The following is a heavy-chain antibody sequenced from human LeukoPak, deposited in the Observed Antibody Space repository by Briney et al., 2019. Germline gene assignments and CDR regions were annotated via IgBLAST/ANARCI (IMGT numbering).Heavy chain of an antibody. J-gene: IGHJ4*02. V-gene: IGHV3-9*01. CDR1: GSTFDDYA. CDR2: ISWNSGSI. CDR3: ASSSWYGVY. D-gene: IGHD6-13*01. Sequence: GGSLRLSCAASGSTFDDYAMHWVRQAPGKGLEWVSGISWNSGSIGYADSVKGRFTISRDNAKNSLYLQMNSLRAEDTALYYCASSSWYGVYWGQGTLVTVSS.